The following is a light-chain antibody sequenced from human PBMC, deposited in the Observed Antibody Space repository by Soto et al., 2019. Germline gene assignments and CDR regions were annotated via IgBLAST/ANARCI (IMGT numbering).Light chain of an antibody. V-gene: IGLV1-44*01. CDR3: AAWDDSLNGFV. Sequence: QSVLTQPPSASGTPGQRVPISCSGSTPNIGKNTVNWYQQLPGTAPKLLIYSDNQRPSGVPDRFSGSKSGTSASLAISGLQSEDEADYYCAAWDDSLNGFVFGTGTKVTV. CDR2: SDN. J-gene: IGLJ1*01. CDR1: TPNIGKNT.